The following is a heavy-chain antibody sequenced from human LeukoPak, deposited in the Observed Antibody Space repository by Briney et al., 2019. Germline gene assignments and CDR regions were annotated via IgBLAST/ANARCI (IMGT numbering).Heavy chain of an antibody. J-gene: IGHJ4*02. CDR2: ISYDGSNK. CDR3: AREGRPGYSSGWYGAPDY. D-gene: IGHD6-19*01. CDR1: GFTFSTHA. Sequence: GGSLRLSCAASGFTFSTHAIHWVRQAPGKGLEWVAVISYDGSNKYYADSVKGRFTISRDNSKNTLYLQMNSLRAEDTAVYYCAREGRPGYSSGWYGAPDYWGQGTLVTVSS. V-gene: IGHV3-30-3*01.